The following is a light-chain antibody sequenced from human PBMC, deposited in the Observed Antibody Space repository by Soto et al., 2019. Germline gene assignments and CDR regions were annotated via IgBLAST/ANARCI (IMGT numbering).Light chain of an antibody. CDR2: DVS. CDR3: SSYTSSSTYV. J-gene: IGLJ1*01. V-gene: IGLV2-14*01. CDR1: SSYVGAYNY. Sequence: QSVLTQPASVSGSPGQSITISCTGTSSYVGAYNYVSWYQQHPDKAPKVIIYDVSNRPSGVSNRFSGSKSGDTASLSISGLQAEDEADYYCSSYTSSSTYVFGTGTKVTVL.